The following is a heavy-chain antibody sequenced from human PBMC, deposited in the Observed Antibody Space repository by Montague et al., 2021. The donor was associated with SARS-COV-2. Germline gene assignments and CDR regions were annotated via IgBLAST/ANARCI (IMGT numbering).Heavy chain of an antibody. V-gene: IGHV4-59*13. CDR3: ARTEYNWNDWFDP. Sequence: SETLSLTCSVSGGSISSYYWSWIRQSPGKGLEWIGYIFHSGITDYNPSLKSRVTISVDMSKNQFSLQLNSVTAADSAVYYCARTEYNWNDWFDPRGQGTLVTVSS. D-gene: IGHD1-20*01. CDR1: GGSISSYY. CDR2: IFHSGIT. J-gene: IGHJ5*02.